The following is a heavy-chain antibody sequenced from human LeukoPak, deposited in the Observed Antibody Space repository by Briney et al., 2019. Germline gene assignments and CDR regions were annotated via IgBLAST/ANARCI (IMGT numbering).Heavy chain of an antibody. CDR2: IYTSGST. Sequence: SQTLSLTCTVSGGSISSGSYYWSWIRQPAGKGLEWIGRIYTSGSTSYNPSLKSRVTISVDTSKNQFSLKLSSVTAADTAVYYCARGVVVVTATDYYYYYYMDVWGKGTTVTISS. J-gene: IGHJ6*03. V-gene: IGHV4-61*02. D-gene: IGHD2-21*02. CDR1: GGSISSGSYY. CDR3: ARGVVVVTATDYYYYYYMDV.